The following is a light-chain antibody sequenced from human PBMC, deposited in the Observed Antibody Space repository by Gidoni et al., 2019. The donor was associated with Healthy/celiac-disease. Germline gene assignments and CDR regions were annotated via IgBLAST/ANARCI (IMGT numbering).Light chain of an antibody. V-gene: IGKV4-1*01. Sequence: DIVMTQYPDSLAVSLGERATINCKSSPSVLYSSNNKNYLAGYQQKPGQPSKLLIYWASTRESGVPDRFSGSWSGTDFTLTISSLQAEDVAVYYCQQYYSTQYTFGQGTKLEIK. CDR1: PSVLYSSNNKNY. J-gene: IGKJ2*01. CDR3: QQYYSTQYT. CDR2: WAS.